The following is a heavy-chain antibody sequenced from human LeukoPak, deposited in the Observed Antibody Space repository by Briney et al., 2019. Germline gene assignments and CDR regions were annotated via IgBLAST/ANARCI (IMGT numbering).Heavy chain of an antibody. Sequence: ASVKVSCKASGYSFTSHYMHWVRQAPGQGLEWLGLINPSGSSTLYAQKFQGRVTMTRDMSTTTDYMELSSLRAEDTAVYYCARDAFYGSDIHYYYYMDVWGKGTTVTISS. V-gene: IGHV1-46*01. CDR2: INPSGSST. CDR3: ARDAFYGSDIHYYYYMDV. D-gene: IGHD3-10*01. J-gene: IGHJ6*03. CDR1: GYSFTSHY.